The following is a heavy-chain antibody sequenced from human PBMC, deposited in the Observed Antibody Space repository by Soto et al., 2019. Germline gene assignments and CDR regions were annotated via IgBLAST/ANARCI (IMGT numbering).Heavy chain of an antibody. V-gene: IGHV3-53*01. J-gene: IGHJ5*02. CDR2: IWSAGLT. Sequence: VGSLRLSCAASGFTVSSKYMNWVRQAPGKGLEWVSIIWSAGLTYYADSVRGRFTISRDISKNILFLQMNNLRAEDSAIYYCARDLPPDLWGQGTLVTVSS. CDR3: ARDLPPDL. CDR1: GFTVSSKY.